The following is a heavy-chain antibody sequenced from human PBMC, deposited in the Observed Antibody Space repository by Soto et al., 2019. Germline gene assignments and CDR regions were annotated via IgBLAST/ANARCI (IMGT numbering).Heavy chain of an antibody. CDR1: GFTFSSFG. J-gene: IGHJ4*02. V-gene: IGHV3-23*01. D-gene: IGHD3-3*01. Sequence: AGSRRLSCIASGFTFSSFGMTWVRQAQGKGLEWVSTVNGGGDSTHYADSVKGRFSIFRDNSKNTVYLQVTSLRAEDTAIYYCVKDVGNGFILFDFWGQGTLVTVSS. CDR3: VKDVGNGFILFDF. CDR2: VNGGGDST.